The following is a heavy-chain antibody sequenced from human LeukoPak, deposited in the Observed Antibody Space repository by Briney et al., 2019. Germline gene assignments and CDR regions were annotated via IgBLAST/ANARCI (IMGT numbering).Heavy chain of an antibody. Sequence: SETLSLTCTVSGGTINSYYWSWIRQPPGQGLEWIGYIYYSGTTSYYPSFKSRVTMSVDTSKNQCSLKLSSVTAADTAVYYCARDSILTGTTSLTYWGQGTLVTASS. CDR2: IYYSGTT. J-gene: IGHJ4*02. V-gene: IGHV4-59*12. CDR3: ARDSILTGTTSLTY. CDR1: GGTINSYY. D-gene: IGHD1-7*01.